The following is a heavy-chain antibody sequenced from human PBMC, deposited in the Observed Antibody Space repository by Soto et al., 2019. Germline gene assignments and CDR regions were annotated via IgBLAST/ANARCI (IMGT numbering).Heavy chain of an antibody. CDR1: GGTFSSYT. CDR2: IIPILGIA. CDR3: ARGVSVTHVTPSDP. D-gene: IGHD4-17*01. J-gene: IGHJ5*02. V-gene: IGHV1-69*02. Sequence: QVQLVQSGAEVKKPGSSVKVSCKASGGTFSSYTISWVRQAPGQGLEWMGRIIPILGIANYAQKFQGRVTXXAXKXXSTAYVELSSLRSEVTAVYYFARGVSVTHVTPSDPWGHGTLVTVSS.